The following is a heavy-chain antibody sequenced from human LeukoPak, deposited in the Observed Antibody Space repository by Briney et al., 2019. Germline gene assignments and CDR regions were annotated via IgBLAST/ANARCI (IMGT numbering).Heavy chain of an antibody. V-gene: IGHV4-39*01. J-gene: IGHJ2*01. Sequence: PGGSLRLSCAASGFILSNYWMTWVSQSPGKGLEWLGSIDYSGSTYYNPSLKSRVTISVDTSRNQFSLKVTSVTAADTAVYYCARHIGSEVVPAATPRWYFDLWGRGTLVTVSS. CDR3: ARHIGSEVVPAATPRWYFDL. CDR2: IDYSGST. CDR1: GFILSNYW. D-gene: IGHD2-2*01.